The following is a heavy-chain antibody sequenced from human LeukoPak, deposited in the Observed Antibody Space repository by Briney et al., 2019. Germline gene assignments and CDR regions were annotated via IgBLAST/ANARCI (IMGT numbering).Heavy chain of an antibody. CDR2: ISAYNGNT. CDR1: VYTVTSYG. Sequence: ASVNVSCKASVYTVTSYGISWVRQAPGQGLEGMGGISAYNGNTNYEQKLQGRVTMTTDTSTSTAYMELRRLRSDDPAVYYCARVHCSSTSCYVQRPFDPWGQGTLVTVSS. CDR3: ARVHCSSTSCYVQRPFDP. J-gene: IGHJ5*02. D-gene: IGHD2-2*01. V-gene: IGHV1-18*01.